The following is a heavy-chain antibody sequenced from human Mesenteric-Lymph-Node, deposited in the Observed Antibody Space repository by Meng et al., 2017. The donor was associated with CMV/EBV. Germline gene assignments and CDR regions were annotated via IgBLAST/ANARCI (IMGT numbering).Heavy chain of an antibody. D-gene: IGHD3-22*01. CDR2: IKQDGSEK. CDR3: ARDGAVVVKHLMGYYGMDV. Sequence: GESLKISCAASGFTFSSYSMNWVRQAPGKGLEWVANIKQDGSEKYYVDSVKGRFTISRDNAKNSLHLQMNSLRAEDTAVYYCARDGAVVVKHLMGYYGMDVWGQGTTVTVSS. CDR1: GFTFSSYS. J-gene: IGHJ6*02. V-gene: IGHV3-7*01.